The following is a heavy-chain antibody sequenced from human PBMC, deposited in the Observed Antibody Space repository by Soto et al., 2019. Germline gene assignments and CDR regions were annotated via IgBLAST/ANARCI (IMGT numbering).Heavy chain of an antibody. Sequence: GGSLRLSCAASGFTFSSYGMHWVRQAPGKGLEWVSFICYNGSNKYYADSVKGRFTISRDNSKNTLYLQMNSLRAEDTAVYYCARGGVVGPSSKYYYMDVWGKGTTVTVSS. D-gene: IGHD2-2*01. V-gene: IGHV3-33*08. CDR3: ARGGVVGPSSKYYYMDV. CDR2: ICYNGSNK. CDR1: GFTFSSYG. J-gene: IGHJ6*03.